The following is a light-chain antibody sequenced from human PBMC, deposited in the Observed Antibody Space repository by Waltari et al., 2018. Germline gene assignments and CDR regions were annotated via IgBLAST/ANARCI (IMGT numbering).Light chain of an antibody. V-gene: IGKV3-15*01. CDR1: QRVNRF. Sequence: EVVMTQSPATLSVSPGERVTLSCRASQRVNRFVAWYQQKPGQAPRLLIYGASTRATGIPARFSGSWSGTEFTLTISSLQSEDFAVYYCQQYNDWPPLTFGGGTKPEIK. CDR3: QQYNDWPPLT. J-gene: IGKJ4*01. CDR2: GAS.